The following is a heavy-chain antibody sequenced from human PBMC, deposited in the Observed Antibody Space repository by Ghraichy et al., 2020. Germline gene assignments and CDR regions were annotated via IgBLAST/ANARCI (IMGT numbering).Heavy chain of an antibody. D-gene: IGHD3-22*01. Sequence: SETLSLTCAVSGGSISSGGYSWNWIRQPPGKGLEWIGHIYHSTFYNPSLKSRVTISVDRSKNQFSLKLSSVTAADTAVYYCARATYYYDTSGYYYPTHFDGWGQGTLVTVSS. CDR1: GGSISSGGYS. V-gene: IGHV4-30-2*01. J-gene: IGHJ4*02. CDR2: IYHST. CDR3: ARATYYYDTSGYYYPTHFDG.